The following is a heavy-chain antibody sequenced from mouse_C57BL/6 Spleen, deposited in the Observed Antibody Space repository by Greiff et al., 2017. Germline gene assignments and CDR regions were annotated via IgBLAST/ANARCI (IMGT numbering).Heavy chain of an antibody. CDR2: ISYSGST. CDR1: GYSITSGYD. D-gene: IGHD1-1*01. CDR3: ARDSYYGSSFHWYFDV. Sequence: EVQVVESGPGMVKPSQSLSLTCTVTGYSITSGYDWHWIRHFPGNKLEWMGYISYSGSTNYTPSLKSRISITHDTSKNHFFLKLNSVTTEDTATYYCARDSYYGSSFHWYFDVWGTGTTVTVSS. J-gene: IGHJ1*03. V-gene: IGHV3-1*01.